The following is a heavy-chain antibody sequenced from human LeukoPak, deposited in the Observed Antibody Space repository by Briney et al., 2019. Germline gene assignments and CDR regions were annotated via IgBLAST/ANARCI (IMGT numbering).Heavy chain of an antibody. CDR2: INHRGHT. CDR3: ARDPTTVVTLPYYFDF. CDR1: GGSFIGYH. D-gene: IGHD4-23*01. V-gene: IGHV4-34*01. Sequence: LETLSLTCAVYGGSFIGYHWNWIRQTPEKGLEWIGEINHRGHTNYNPSLESRVTISVDTSKNQFSLKLRSVTAADTAVYYCARDPTTVVTLPYYFDFWGPGTLVTVSS. J-gene: IGHJ4*02.